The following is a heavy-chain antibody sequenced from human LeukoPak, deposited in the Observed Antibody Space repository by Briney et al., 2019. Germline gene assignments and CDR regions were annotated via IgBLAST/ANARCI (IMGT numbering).Heavy chain of an antibody. D-gene: IGHD3-22*01. CDR3: ARDHPYYYDSSGYSGRDAFDI. CDR1: GGSISSYY. Sequence: SGTLSLTCTVSGGSISSYYWSWIRQPPGKGLEWIGYIYYSGSTNYNPSLKSRVTISVDTSKNQFSLKLSSVTAADTAVYYCARDHPYYYDSSGYSGRDAFDIWGQGTMVTVSS. V-gene: IGHV4-59*01. CDR2: IYYSGST. J-gene: IGHJ3*02.